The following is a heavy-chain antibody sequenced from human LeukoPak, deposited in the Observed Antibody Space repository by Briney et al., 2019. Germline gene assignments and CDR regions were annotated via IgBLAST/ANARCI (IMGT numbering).Heavy chain of an antibody. CDR3: AKISGYFNSNLDV. V-gene: IGHV4-38-2*01. Sequence: PSETLSLTCAVSGYSIRADYYWGCIRQPPGKGLEWIGCMYHTGSVYYSPSLRSRVTISSDTSKNHFSLSLTSVTAADSAVYYCAKISGYFNSNLDVWGDGTTVAVSS. CDR1: GYSIRADYY. D-gene: IGHD1-14*01. CDR2: MYHTGSV. J-gene: IGHJ6*04.